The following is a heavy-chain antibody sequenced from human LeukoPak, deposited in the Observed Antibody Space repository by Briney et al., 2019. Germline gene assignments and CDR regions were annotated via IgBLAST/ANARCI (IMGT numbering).Heavy chain of an antibody. D-gene: IGHD2-2*01. Sequence: GGSLRLSCAASGFTFDDYAMHWVRQAPGKGLEWVSGISWNSGSIGYADSVKGRFTISRDNAKNSLYLQMNSLRAEDTALYYCAKGLYCSSTSCLLDYWGQGTLVTVSS. CDR1: GFTFDDYA. J-gene: IGHJ4*02. V-gene: IGHV3-9*01. CDR2: ISWNSGSI. CDR3: AKGLYCSSTSCLLDY.